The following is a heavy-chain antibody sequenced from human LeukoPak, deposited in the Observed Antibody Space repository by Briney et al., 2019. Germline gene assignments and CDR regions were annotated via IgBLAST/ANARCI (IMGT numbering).Heavy chain of an antibody. CDR2: IIPIFGTA. CDR1: GGTFSSYA. CDR3: AREGVGYCGGDCYRFDY. D-gene: IGHD2-21*01. V-gene: IGHV1-69*13. Sequence: ASVKVSCKXSGGTFSSYAISWVRQAPGQGLEWMGGIIPIFGTANYAQKFQGRVTITADESTSTAYMELSSLRSEDTAVYYCAREGVGYCGGDCYRFDYWGQGTLVTVSS. J-gene: IGHJ4*02.